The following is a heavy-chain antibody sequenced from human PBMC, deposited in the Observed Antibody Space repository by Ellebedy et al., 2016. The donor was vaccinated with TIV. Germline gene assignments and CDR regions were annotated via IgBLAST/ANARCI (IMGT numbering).Heavy chain of an antibody. Sequence: MPSETLSLTCTVSGGSMSRNYCSWTPPPPGKGRGWTGSVSDSGSTKYNPSLRSRVAISLDTSKNHFSLNLTSVTAADTAVYYCASAWDAYYYYYMDVWGKGTTVTVSS. D-gene: IGHD1-26*01. V-gene: IGHV4-59*01. CDR1: GGSMSRNY. CDR2: VSDSGST. J-gene: IGHJ6*03. CDR3: ASAWDAYYYYYMDV.